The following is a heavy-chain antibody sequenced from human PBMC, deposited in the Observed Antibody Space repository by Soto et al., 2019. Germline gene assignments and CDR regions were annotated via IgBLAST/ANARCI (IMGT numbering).Heavy chain of an antibody. CDR1: GGSISSSNW. Sequence: PSETLSLTCAVSGGSISSSNWWSWVRQPPGKGLEWMGEIYHSGGTTYNPSLKSRVTISVDKSKNQFSLKLSSVTAADTAVYYCARVRKRLVLGAFDIWGQGTMVTVSS. CDR3: ARVRKRLVLGAFDI. J-gene: IGHJ3*02. CDR2: IYHSGGT. V-gene: IGHV4-4*02. D-gene: IGHD6-13*01.